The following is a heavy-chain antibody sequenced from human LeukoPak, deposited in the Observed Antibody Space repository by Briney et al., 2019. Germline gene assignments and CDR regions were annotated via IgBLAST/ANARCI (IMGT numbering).Heavy chain of an antibody. CDR1: GFTFSSYA. D-gene: IGHD2-2*01. CDR3: AKDCTSTNCYVDY. Sequence: PGRSLRLSCAASGFTFSSYAMSWVRQAPGKGLEWVSAISGSGGSTYYADSVKGRFTISRDNSKNTLYLQMNSLRAEDTALYYCAKDCTSTNCYVDYWGQGTLVTVSS. CDR2: ISGSGGST. J-gene: IGHJ4*02. V-gene: IGHV3-23*01.